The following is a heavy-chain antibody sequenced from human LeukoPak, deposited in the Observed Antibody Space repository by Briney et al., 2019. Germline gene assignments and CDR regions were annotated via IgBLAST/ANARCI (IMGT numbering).Heavy chain of an antibody. V-gene: IGHV1-69*01. Sequence: GSSVKVPCKASGGTFSSYAISWVRQAPGQGLEWMGGIVPIFGTANYAQKFQGRVTITADESTSTAYMELSSLRSEDTAVYYCARTGGAMVRGVSYYYGMDVWGQGTTVTVSS. D-gene: IGHD3-10*01. CDR3: ARTGGAMVRGVSYYYGMDV. CDR2: IVPIFGTA. J-gene: IGHJ6*02. CDR1: GGTFSSYA.